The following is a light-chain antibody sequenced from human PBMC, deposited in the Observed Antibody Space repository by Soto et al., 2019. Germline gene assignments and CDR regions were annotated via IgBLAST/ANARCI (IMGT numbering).Light chain of an antibody. CDR3: QQSNSIPYT. J-gene: IGKJ2*01. CDR1: QSISNF. CDR2: AAS. V-gene: IGKV1-39*01. Sequence: DIQMTQSPSSLSASVGDRVAITCRAGQSISNFLNWYQQKPGTAPKLLIYAASRLQSEVPSRFSGSGSGTAFTLTINRLQPEEVATYCCQQSNSIPYTFGQGTKLEI.